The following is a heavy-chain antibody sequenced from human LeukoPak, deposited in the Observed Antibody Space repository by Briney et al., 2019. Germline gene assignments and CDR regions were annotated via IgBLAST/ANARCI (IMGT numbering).Heavy chain of an antibody. CDR1: GFSLSNYG. CDR3: AREGSVVVTAIPTDY. Sequence: GGSLRLSCAASGFSLSNYGMHWVRQAPGKGLEWVAAILYDGSNKYYADSVKGRFTISRDNSKNTLYLQMNSLRAEDTAVYYCAREGSVVVTAIPTDYWGQGTLVTVSS. J-gene: IGHJ4*02. D-gene: IGHD2-21*02. V-gene: IGHV3-30*19. CDR2: ILYDGSNK.